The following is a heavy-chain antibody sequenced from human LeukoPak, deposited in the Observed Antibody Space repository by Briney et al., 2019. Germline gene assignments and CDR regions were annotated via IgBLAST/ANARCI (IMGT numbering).Heavy chain of an antibody. J-gene: IGHJ6*02. V-gene: IGHV1-69*04. CDR2: IIPVLAFA. D-gene: IGHD1-14*01. Sequence: GASVKVSCKASGGTFSSYAISWVRQAPGQGLEWMGRIIPVLAFANYAQKFQGRVTMTADKSTSTAYMQLSSLRSEDTAVYYCARPETLDDYYGMDVWGQGTTVTVSS. CDR1: GGTFSSYA. CDR3: ARPETLDDYYGMDV.